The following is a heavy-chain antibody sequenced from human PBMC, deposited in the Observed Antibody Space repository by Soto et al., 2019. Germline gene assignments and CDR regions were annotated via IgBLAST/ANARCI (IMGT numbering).Heavy chain of an antibody. J-gene: IGHJ4*02. V-gene: IGHV4-39*01. CDR2: IYYSGST. CDR3: ARLPLAIGSGPTLSFDY. CDR1: GGSISSSSYY. D-gene: IGHD6-19*01. Sequence: SETLSLTCTVSGGSISSSSYYWGWIRQPPGKGLEWIGSIYYSGSTYYTPSLKSRVTISVDTSKNQFSLKLSSVTAADTAVYYCARLPLAIGSGPTLSFDYWGQGTLVTVSS.